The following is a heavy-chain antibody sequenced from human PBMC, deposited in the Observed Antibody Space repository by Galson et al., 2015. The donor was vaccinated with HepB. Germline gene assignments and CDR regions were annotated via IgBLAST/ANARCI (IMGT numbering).Heavy chain of an antibody. CDR2: ISYDGTGI. J-gene: IGHJ3*02. V-gene: IGHV3-30*18. Sequence: SLRLPCAASGFAFNSYGTHWLRQAPGQGLEWAAAISYDGTGIYHADSVKARFTISRDNSKNTPHLQMNSLRPDDTAVYFCAKDLVTLIVANRGNAFHIWGQGTKVTVSS. CDR3: AKDLVTLIVANRGNAFHI. D-gene: IGHD3-22*01. CDR1: GFAFNSYG.